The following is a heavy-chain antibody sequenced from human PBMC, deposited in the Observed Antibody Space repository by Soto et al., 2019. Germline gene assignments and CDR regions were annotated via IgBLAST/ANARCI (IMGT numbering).Heavy chain of an antibody. CDR2: LYSGGDT. J-gene: IGHJ5*02. CDR3: ARAAAPTTHEFDP. D-gene: IGHD6-13*01. CDR1: GFTVSSHY. Sequence: PGGSLRLSCAASGFTVSSHYMNWVRQAPGKGLEWVSVLYSGGDTYYADHVKGRFTISRDNSKNTLYLQMNSLRAEDTAVYYCARAAAPTTHEFDPWGQGTLVTVSS. V-gene: IGHV3-53*01.